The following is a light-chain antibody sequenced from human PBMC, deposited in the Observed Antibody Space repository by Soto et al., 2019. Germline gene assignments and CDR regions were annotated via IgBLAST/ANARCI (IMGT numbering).Light chain of an antibody. J-gene: IGKJ4*01. Sequence: DFQMTQSPSRLSASVGDRVTITCRASQSISGWLAWYQQKAGKAPKLLIYDASNLASGVPSRFSGSGSGTEFTLTISSLQPDDFAIYYCQQYKSVPITFGGDTKVEIK. CDR2: DAS. CDR3: QQYKSVPIT. CDR1: QSISGW. V-gene: IGKV1-5*01.